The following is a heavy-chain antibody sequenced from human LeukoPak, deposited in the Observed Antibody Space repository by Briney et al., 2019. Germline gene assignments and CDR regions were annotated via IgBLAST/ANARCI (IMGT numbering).Heavy chain of an antibody. Sequence: SETLSLTRAVYGVSFSGYYWSWIRQPPGKGLEWIGEINHSGSTNYNPSLKSRVTISVDTSKNQFSLKLSSVTAADTAVYYCARVGIVGATRYYYYYGMDVWGQGTTVTVSS. D-gene: IGHD1-26*01. J-gene: IGHJ6*02. CDR3: ARVGIVGATRYYYYYGMDV. CDR1: GVSFSGYY. V-gene: IGHV4-34*01. CDR2: INHSGST.